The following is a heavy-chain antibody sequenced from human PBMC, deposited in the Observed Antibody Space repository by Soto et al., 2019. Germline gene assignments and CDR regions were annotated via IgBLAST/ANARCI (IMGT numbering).Heavy chain of an antibody. CDR3: AKRWDDGNDAGYWFDH. Sequence: EVQLLESGGGLVQPGGSLRLSCAASGFTFSSYAMSWVRQAPGKGLEWVSAISGSGGSTHYADSVKGRFTLARDNPKNALYLQINSLRAEDAAVYYCAKRWDDGNDAGYWFDHWGQGTLVIV. J-gene: IGHJ5*02. CDR2: ISGSGGST. V-gene: IGHV3-23*01. D-gene: IGHD1-1*01. CDR1: GFTFSSYA.